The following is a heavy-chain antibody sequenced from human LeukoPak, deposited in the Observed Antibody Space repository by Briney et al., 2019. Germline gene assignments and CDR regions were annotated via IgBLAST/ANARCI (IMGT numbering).Heavy chain of an antibody. Sequence: GGSLRLSRAASGFTFSSYAMSWVRQAPGKGLVWVSAISGSGGSTYYADSVKGRFTISRDNSKNTLYLQMNSLRAEDTAVYYCAREKMVYAMSFDYWGQGTLVTVSS. CDR3: AREKMVYAMSFDY. V-gene: IGHV3-23*01. CDR2: ISGSGGST. D-gene: IGHD2-8*01. J-gene: IGHJ4*02. CDR1: GFTFSSYA.